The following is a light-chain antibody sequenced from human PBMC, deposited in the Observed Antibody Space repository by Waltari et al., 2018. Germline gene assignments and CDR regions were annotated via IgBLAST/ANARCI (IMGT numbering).Light chain of an antibody. J-gene: IGLJ2*01. Sequence: QSVLTQAPSASGTPGRRVTISCSGSSSNIESNTVNWYQQPPGTAPKLLIYSNNQRPSGVPDLFSGSKSGTSASLAISGLQSEDEAEYSCAVWDDSLSGVVFGGGTKLTVL. CDR1: SSNIESNT. V-gene: IGLV1-44*01. CDR3: AVWDDSLSGVV. CDR2: SNN.